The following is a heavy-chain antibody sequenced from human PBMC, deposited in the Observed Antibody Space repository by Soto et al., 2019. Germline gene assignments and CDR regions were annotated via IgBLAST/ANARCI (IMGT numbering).Heavy chain of an antibody. CDR2: ISAYNGNT. J-gene: IGHJ6*02. V-gene: IGHV1-18*01. CDR3: ARDGALGENYYSYGMDV. D-gene: IGHD3-16*01. CDR1: GYTFTSYG. Sequence: QVQLVQSGAEVKKPGASVKGSCKASGYTFTSYGISWLRQAPGQGLDWMGWISAYNGNTHYAQKLQGRVTMTNDTSTSTASMALRSLRSDDTAVYYCARDGALGENYYSYGMDVWGQGTTVTVSS.